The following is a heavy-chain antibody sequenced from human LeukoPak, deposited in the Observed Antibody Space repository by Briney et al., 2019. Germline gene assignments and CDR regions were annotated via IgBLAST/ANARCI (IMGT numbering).Heavy chain of an antibody. D-gene: IGHD3-3*01. V-gene: IGHV4-59*11. CDR1: GGSISSHY. J-gene: IGHJ6*03. Sequence: SETLSLTCTVSGGSISSHYWSWIRQPPGKGLEWIGYIYYSGSTNYNPSLKSRVTISVDTSKNQFSLKLSSVTAADTAVYYCARDGDYDFWGGPNYYYYMDVWGKGTTVTVSS. CDR3: ARDGDYDFWGGPNYYYYMDV. CDR2: IYYSGST.